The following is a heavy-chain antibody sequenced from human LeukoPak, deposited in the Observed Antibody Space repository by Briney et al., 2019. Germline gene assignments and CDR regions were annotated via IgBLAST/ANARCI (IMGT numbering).Heavy chain of an antibody. CDR2: IYSGGST. V-gene: IGHV3-53*05. CDR1: GFTVSSNY. CDR3: ARGPTVSIGDCSSSSCQADY. D-gene: IGHD2-2*01. J-gene: IGHJ4*02. Sequence: PGGSLRLSCAASGFTVSSNYMSWVRQAPGKGLEWVSVIYSGGSTYYADSVKGRFTISRDNSKNTLYLQMNSLRAEDTAVYYCARGPTVSIGDCSSSSCQADYWGQGTLVTVSS.